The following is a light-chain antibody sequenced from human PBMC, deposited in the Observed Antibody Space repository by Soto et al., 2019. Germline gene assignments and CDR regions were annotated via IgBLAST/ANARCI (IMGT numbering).Light chain of an antibody. CDR1: SSNIGGNT. V-gene: IGLV1-44*01. Sequence: QSVLTQPPSASGTPGQRVTISCSGSSSNIGGNTVHWYRQLPGTAPKLLMYSNRQRPSGVPDRFSGSKSGTSASLAISGLLSDDEADYYCAAWDDSLNGVVFGGGTKVTVL. CDR2: SNR. CDR3: AAWDDSLNGVV. J-gene: IGLJ2*01.